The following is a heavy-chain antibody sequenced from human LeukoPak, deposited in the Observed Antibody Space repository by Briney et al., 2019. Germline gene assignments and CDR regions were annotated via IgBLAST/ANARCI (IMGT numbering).Heavy chain of an antibody. D-gene: IGHD3-22*01. CDR2: ISYDGSNK. J-gene: IGHJ4*02. V-gene: IGHV3-30-3*01. CDR3: ARADPRFGYADSSGLPSY. Sequence: GGSLRLSCAASGFTFSSYAMHWVRQAPGKGLEWVAVISYDGSNKYYADSVKGRFTISRDNSKNTLYLQMNSLRAEDTAVYYCARADPRFGYADSSGLPSYWGQGTLVTVSS. CDR1: GFTFSSYA.